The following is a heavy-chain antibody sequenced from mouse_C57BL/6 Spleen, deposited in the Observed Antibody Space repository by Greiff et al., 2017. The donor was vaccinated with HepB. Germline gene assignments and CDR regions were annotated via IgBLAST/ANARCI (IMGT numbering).Heavy chain of an antibody. CDR2: IDPSDSYT. CDR1: GYTFTSYW. J-gene: IGHJ2*01. V-gene: IGHV1-50*01. CDR3: AREGDY. Sequence: VQLQQPGAELVKPGASVKLSCKASGYTFTSYWMQWVKQRPGQGLEWIGEIDPSDSYTNYNQKFKGKATLTVDTSSSTAYMQLSSLTSEDSAGYYCAREGDYWGQGTTLTVSS.